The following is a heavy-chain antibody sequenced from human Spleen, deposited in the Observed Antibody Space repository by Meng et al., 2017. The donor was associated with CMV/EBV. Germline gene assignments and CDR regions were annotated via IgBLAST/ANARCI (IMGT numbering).Heavy chain of an antibody. D-gene: IGHD3-22*01. CDR3: ARGSGSSGYYPDY. CDR1: GFTFSSYS. CDR2: ISSSSSYI. Sequence: GESLKISCAASGFTFSSYSMNWVRQAPGKGLEWVSSISSSSSYIYYADSVKGRFTISRDNAKNSLYLQMNSLRAEDTAVYYCARGSGSSGYYPDYRGQGTLVTVSS. V-gene: IGHV3-21*01. J-gene: IGHJ4*02.